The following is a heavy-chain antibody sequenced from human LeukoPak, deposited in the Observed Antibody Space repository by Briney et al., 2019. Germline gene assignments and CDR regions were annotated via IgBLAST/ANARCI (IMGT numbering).Heavy chain of an antibody. CDR2: INQDGSER. V-gene: IGHV3-7*01. Sequence: GGSLRLSCAASGFTFSSYWMTWVRQAPGKGLEWVANINQDGSERYYVDSVKGRFTISRDNAENSLSLQMNSLRAEDTALYYCARGNAMGVWGQGTTVTASS. CDR1: GFTFSSYW. J-gene: IGHJ6*02. CDR3: ARGNAMGV.